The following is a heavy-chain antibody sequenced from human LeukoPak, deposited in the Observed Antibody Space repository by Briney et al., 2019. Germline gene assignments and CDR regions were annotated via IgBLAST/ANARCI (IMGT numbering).Heavy chain of an antibody. CDR3: ARDACSGGSCYSFDY. V-gene: IGHV1-46*01. CDR2: INPSGGST. J-gene: IGHJ4*02. Sequence: GASVKVSCKASGYTFTSYYMHWVRQAPGQGLEWMGIINPSGGSTSYAQKFQGRVTMTRDTSTSTVYMELSSLRSEDTAVYYCARDACSGGSCYSFDYWSQGTLVTVSS. D-gene: IGHD2-15*01. CDR1: GYTFTSYY.